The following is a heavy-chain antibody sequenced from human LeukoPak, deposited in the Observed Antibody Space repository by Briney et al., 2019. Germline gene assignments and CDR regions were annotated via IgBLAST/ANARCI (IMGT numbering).Heavy chain of an antibody. CDR3: AKDASVLTGTSRGAFDI. CDR2: IWYGGSNK. CDR1: GFTFSSYG. J-gene: IGHJ3*02. D-gene: IGHD7-27*01. Sequence: GGSLRLSCAASGFTFSSYGMHWVRQAPGKGLEWVAVIWYGGSNKYYADSAKGRFTISRDNSKNTLYLQMNSLRAEDTAVYYCAKDASVLTGTSRGAFDIWGQGTMVTVSS. V-gene: IGHV3-30*02.